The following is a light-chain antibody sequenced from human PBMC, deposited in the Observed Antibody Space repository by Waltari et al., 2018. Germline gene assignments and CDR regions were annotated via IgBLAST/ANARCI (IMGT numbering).Light chain of an antibody. CDR3: QQYTGYSYT. J-gene: IGKJ2*01. CDR1: PSINNW. V-gene: IGKV1-5*03. Sequence: MTQSPSTLSASVGDRVSITCRASPSINNWLAWYQQKSGKAPKLLLYKASSLESGVPSRFSGSGYGTEFTLTISSLQPDDFATYYCQQYTGYSYTFGQGTKLEIK. CDR2: KAS.